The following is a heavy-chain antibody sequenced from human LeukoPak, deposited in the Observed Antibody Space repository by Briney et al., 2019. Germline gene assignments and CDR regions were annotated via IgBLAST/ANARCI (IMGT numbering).Heavy chain of an antibody. V-gene: IGHV3-15*01. CDR2: IKSKTDGGTT. Sequence: GGSLRLSCAASGFTFSNAWMNWVRQAPGKGLEWVGRIKSKTDGGTTDYAAPVKGRFTISRDDSKNTLYLQMNSLKTEDTAVYYCTTAYYYDSSGYYYGFDYWGQGTLVTVSS. D-gene: IGHD3-22*01. CDR1: GFTFSNAW. CDR3: TTAYYYDSSGYYYGFDY. J-gene: IGHJ4*02.